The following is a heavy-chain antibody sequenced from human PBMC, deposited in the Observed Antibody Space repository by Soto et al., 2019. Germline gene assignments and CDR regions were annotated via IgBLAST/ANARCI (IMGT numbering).Heavy chain of an antibody. CDR2: IRSKAYGGTT. Sequence: GSLRLSCTASGFTFGDYAMRWFRQAPGKGLEWVGFIRSKAYGGTTEYAASVKGRFTISRDDSKSIAYLQMNSLKTEDTAVYYCTSPLHYYDSSGYRPSMDVWGQGTTVTVSS. D-gene: IGHD3-22*01. CDR1: GFTFGDYA. V-gene: IGHV3-49*03. J-gene: IGHJ6*02. CDR3: TSPLHYYDSSGYRPSMDV.